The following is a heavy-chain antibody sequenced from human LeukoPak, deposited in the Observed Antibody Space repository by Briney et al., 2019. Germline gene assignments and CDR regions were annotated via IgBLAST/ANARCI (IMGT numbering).Heavy chain of an antibody. V-gene: IGHV3-48*03. Sequence: EWVSYISSSGSTIYYADSVKGRFTISRDNAKNSLYLQMNSLRAEDTAVYYCAREGGYSYGSVDYWGQGTLVTVSS. J-gene: IGHJ4*02. CDR3: AREGGYSYGSVDY. D-gene: IGHD5-18*01. CDR2: ISSSGSTI.